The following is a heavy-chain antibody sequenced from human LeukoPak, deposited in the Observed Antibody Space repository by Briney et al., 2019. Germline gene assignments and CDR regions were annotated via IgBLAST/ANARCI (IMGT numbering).Heavy chain of an antibody. J-gene: IGHJ4*02. Sequence: KPSETLSLTCTVSGGSISSSSYYWGWIRQPSGKGLEWIGSIYYSGSTYYNPSLKSRVTISVDTSKNQFSLKLSSVTAADTAVYYCARPRHSGYDFGFDYWGQGTLVTVSS. CDR1: GGSISSSSYY. D-gene: IGHD5-12*01. V-gene: IGHV4-39*01. CDR3: ARPRHSGYDFGFDY. CDR2: IYYSGST.